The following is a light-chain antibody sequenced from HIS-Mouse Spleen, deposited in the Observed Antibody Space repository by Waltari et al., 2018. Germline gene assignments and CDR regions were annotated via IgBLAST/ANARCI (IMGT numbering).Light chain of an antibody. V-gene: IGLV1-44*01. CDR1: SSNIGSNT. J-gene: IGLJ3*02. Sequence: QSVLTQPPSASGTPGQRVTISCSGSSSNIGSNTVNWYQQLPGTAPKLLDYSNNQRPYGFPSRFSGSESGTSASLAISGLQSEDEADYYWAAWDDSLNGWVFGGGTKLTVL. CDR3: AAWDDSLNGWV. CDR2: SNN.